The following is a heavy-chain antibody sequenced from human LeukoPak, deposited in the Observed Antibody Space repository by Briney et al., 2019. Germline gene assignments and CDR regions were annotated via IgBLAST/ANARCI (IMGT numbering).Heavy chain of an antibody. CDR2: IYYSGST. CDR3: ARDRGYVGRYYFDY. Sequence: KSSETLSLTCTVSGGSISSGGYYWGWIRQHPGKGPEWIGYIYYSGSTYYNPSLKSRVTISVDTSKNQFSLKLSSVTAADTAVYYCARDRGYVGRYYFDYWGQGTLVTVSS. J-gene: IGHJ4*02. CDR1: GGSISSGGYY. D-gene: IGHD5-12*01. V-gene: IGHV4-31*03.